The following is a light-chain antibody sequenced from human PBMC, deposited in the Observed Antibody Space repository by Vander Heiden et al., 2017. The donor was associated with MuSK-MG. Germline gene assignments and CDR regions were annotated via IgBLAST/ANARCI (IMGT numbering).Light chain of an antibody. CDR1: QSISSY. J-gene: IGKJ3*01. CDR2: AAT. Sequence: DIQMTQSPSSLSASVGDRVTITCRASQSISSYLNWYQQKPGKAPKLLIYAATSLQSGVPSRFSRSGSGTDFTLTISSLQPEDFATYYCLQSDGTPKTFGHGTKVDIK. CDR3: LQSDGTPKT. V-gene: IGKV1-39*01.